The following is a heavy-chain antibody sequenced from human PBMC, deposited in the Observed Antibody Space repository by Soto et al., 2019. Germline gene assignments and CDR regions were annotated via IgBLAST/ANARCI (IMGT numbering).Heavy chain of an antibody. CDR1: GGSISSYY. CDR2: IYSDGRT. J-gene: IGHJ3*02. CDR3: ARERTYQLSGDDALDI. D-gene: IGHD3-9*01. V-gene: IGHV4-4*07. Sequence: PSETLSLTCTVSGGSISSYYWSWIRQPAGKGLEWIGRIYSDGRTNHSPSLRSRLTMSVDTSKNQVSLQMTSVTAADTALYYCARERTYQLSGDDALDIWGQGIMVTVSS.